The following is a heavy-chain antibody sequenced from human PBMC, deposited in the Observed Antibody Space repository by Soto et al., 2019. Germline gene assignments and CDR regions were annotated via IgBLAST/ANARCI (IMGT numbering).Heavy chain of an antibody. V-gene: IGHV3-23*01. CDR2: ISGSGGST. CDR1: GFTFSSYA. Sequence: GGSLRLSCAASGFTFSSYAMSWVRQAPGKGLEWVSAISGSGGSTYYADSVKGRFTISRDNSKNTLYLQMNSLRAEDTAVYYCAKNSRVYYDSSGYGGYFDYWGQGTLVTVSS. D-gene: IGHD3-22*01. CDR3: AKNSRVYYDSSGYGGYFDY. J-gene: IGHJ4*02.